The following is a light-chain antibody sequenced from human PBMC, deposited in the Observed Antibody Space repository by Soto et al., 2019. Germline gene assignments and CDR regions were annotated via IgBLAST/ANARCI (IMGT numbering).Light chain of an antibody. V-gene: IGKV1-39*01. J-gene: IGKJ3*01. Sequence: DIQMTQSPSSLSASVGDRVTITCRASQSISTYLNWYQQKPGKAPNLLIYAASSLQTGVPSRFSGSGSGTDFTLTISSLQPEDSATFYCQQSYRTPHSFGPGTKVDIK. CDR1: QSISTY. CDR3: QQSYRTPHS. CDR2: AAS.